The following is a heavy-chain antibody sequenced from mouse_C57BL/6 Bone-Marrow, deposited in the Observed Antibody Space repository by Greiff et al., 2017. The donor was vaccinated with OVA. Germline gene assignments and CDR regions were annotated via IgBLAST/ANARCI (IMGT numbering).Heavy chain of an antibody. V-gene: IGHV14-4*01. CDR1: GFNIKDYY. CDR2: IDPENGDT. D-gene: IGHD1-1*01. J-gene: IGHJ3*01. Sequence: EVQLQQSGAELVRPGASVKLSCTASGFNIKDYYMHWVKQRPEQGLEWIGWIDPENGDTEYASKFQGKATITADTSSNTAYLQLSSLTSEDTAVYYCTPIYYYGSSSWFAYWGQGTLVTVSA. CDR3: TPIYYYGSSSWFAY.